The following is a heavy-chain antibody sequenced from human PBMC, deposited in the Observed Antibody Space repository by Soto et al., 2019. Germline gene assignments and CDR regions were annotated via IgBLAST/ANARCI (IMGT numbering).Heavy chain of an antibody. V-gene: IGHV3-23*01. CDR3: AKGTGSGSCYRVDAFDI. CDR2: ISGSGGST. Sequence: GGSLRLSCAASGFTFSSYAMSWVRQAPGRGLEWVSAISGSGGSTYYADSVKGRFTISRDNSKNTLYLQMNSLRAEDTAVYYCAKGTGSGSCYRVDAFDIWGQGTMVTVSS. D-gene: IGHD3-10*01. J-gene: IGHJ3*02. CDR1: GFTFSSYA.